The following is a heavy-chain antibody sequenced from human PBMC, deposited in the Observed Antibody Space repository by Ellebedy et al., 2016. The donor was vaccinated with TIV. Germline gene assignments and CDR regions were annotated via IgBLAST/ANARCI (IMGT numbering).Heavy chain of an antibody. D-gene: IGHD3-22*01. V-gene: IGHV3-33*01. J-gene: IGHJ4*02. Sequence: GESLKISCAASGFTFSSYGMHWVRQAPGKGPEWVAVIWYDGSNKYYADSVKGRFTISRDNSKNTLYLQMNSLRAEDTAVYYCAGDLEHYYVSSGYYEGDYWGQGTLVTVSS. CDR1: GFTFSSYG. CDR2: IWYDGSNK. CDR3: AGDLEHYYVSSGYYEGDY.